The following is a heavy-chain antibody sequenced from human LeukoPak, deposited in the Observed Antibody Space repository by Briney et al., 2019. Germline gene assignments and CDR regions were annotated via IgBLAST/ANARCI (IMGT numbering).Heavy chain of an antibody. Sequence: PGGSLRLSCAASGFTFSDYYMSWIRQAPGKGLEWVSYISSSGSTIYYADSVKGRFTISRDNAKNSLYLQMNSLRAEDTAVYCCVRDNPRCCGVVPANIDDYWGQGTLVTVSS. CDR2: ISSSGSTI. CDR3: VRDNPRCCGVVPANIDDY. CDR1: GFTFSDYY. D-gene: IGHD2-2*01. J-gene: IGHJ4*02. V-gene: IGHV3-11*04.